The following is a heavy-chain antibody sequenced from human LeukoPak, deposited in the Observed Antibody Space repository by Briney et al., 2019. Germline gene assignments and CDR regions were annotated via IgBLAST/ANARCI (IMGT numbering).Heavy chain of an antibody. CDR1: GFTFSSYG. CDR2: IWYDGSNK. V-gene: IGHV3-33*01. J-gene: IGHJ5*02. Sequence: PGRSLRLSCAASGFTFSSYGMHWVRQAPGKGLEWVAVIWYDGSNKYYADSVKGRFTISRDNSKNTLYLQMNSLRAEDTAVYYCARDSFIAAAGTSWFDPWGQGTLVTVSS. CDR3: ARDSFIAAAGTSWFDP. D-gene: IGHD6-13*01.